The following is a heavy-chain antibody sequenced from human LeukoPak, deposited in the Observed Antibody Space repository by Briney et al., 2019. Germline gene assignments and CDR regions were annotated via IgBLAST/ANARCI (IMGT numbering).Heavy chain of an antibody. CDR2: INRDGSER. J-gene: IGHJ6*02. Sequence: GGSLRLSCAASGFTFSNCWMTWVRQAPGKGLEWVANINRDGSERYYVDSVKGRFTISRDDAKSSLYLQMNSLRAEDTAVYYCARRNAMDVWGQGTTVIVFS. CDR1: GFTFSNCW. CDR3: ARRNAMDV. V-gene: IGHV3-7*03.